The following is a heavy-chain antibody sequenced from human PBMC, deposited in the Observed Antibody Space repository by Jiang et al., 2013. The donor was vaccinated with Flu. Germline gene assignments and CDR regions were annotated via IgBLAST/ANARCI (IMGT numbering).Heavy chain of an antibody. J-gene: IGHJ6*02. CDR2: TYYRSRWYN. V-gene: IGHV6-1*01. CDR1: GDSVSSSTAA. CDR3: ARGVVPTADSYYGMDV. Sequence: TCAISGDSVSSSTAAWNWIRQSPSRGLEWLGRTYYRSRWYNDYAVSVKSRITINPDTSKNQFSLQLNSVTPEDTAVYYCARGVVPTADSYYGMDVWGQGTTVTVSS. D-gene: IGHD2-2*01.